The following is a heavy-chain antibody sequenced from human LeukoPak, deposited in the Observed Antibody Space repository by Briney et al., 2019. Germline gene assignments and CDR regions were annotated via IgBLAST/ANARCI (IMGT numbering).Heavy chain of an antibody. V-gene: IGHV3-64*01. CDR3: ARGPSGYHNT. CDR1: GFTFSAYA. J-gene: IGHJ4*02. D-gene: IGHD5-12*01. CDR2: ISSNGGST. Sequence: GGSLRLSCAASGFTFSAYAMHWVRQAPGKGLEYVSAISSNGGSTYYANSVKGRFTISRDNSKNTLYLQMGSLRAEDMAVYYCARGPSGYHNTGGQGTLVTVSS.